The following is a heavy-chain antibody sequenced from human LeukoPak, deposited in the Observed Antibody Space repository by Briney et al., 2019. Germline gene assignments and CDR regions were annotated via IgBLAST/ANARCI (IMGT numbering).Heavy chain of an antibody. CDR1: GGSIGSSY. D-gene: IGHD2-21*02. V-gene: IGHV4-59*01. J-gene: IGHJ4*02. Sequence: SETLSLTCSVSGGSIGSSYWSWIRQPPGKGLEWTGYIYYSGSTNYNPSLKSRVTISVDTSKNQFSLKLSSVTAADTAVYYCARDVLAYCGGDCYPYWGQGTLVTVSS. CDR3: ARDVLAYCGGDCYPY. CDR2: IYYSGST.